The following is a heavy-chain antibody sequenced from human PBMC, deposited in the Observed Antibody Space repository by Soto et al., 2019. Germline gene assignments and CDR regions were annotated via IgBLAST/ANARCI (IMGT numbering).Heavy chain of an antibody. CDR1: GFTFSSYA. CDR2: ISGSGGTT. D-gene: IGHD6-19*01. CDR3: AKDQVRSGWYN. V-gene: IGHV3-23*01. J-gene: IGHJ4*02. Sequence: EVQLLESGGGLVQPGGSLRLSCAASGFTFSSYAVSWVRQAPGKGLEWVSAISGSGGTTYYADSVKGRFTISRDNSKNMLYLQMNSLRAEDTAVYYCAKDQVRSGWYNWGQGTLVTVSS.